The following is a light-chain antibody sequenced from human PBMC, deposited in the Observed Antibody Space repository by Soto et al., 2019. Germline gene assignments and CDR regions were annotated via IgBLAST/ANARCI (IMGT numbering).Light chain of an antibody. V-gene: IGKV1-5*03. J-gene: IGKJ4*01. CDR1: QSISTW. CDR2: MAS. CDR3: QQYNNYPLT. Sequence: DIQMTQSPSTMSASIGDKVAITFRASQSISTWLAWYQQKPGKAPKLLIYMASSLESGVSSRFSGSGSGTEFTLTISSLQPDDSALYFCQQYNNYPLTFGGGTKVDIK.